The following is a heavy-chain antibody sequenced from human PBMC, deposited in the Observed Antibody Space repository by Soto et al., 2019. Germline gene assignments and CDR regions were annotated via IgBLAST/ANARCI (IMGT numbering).Heavy chain of an antibody. CDR1: GYTFTSYG. V-gene: IGHV1-18*01. J-gene: IGHJ6*02. CDR3: ARPFWSGYYQSDYYYYGMDV. Sequence: GASVKVSCKASGYTFTSYGISWVRQAPGQGLERMGWISAYNGNTNYAQKLQGRVTMTTDTSTSTAYMELRSLRSDDTAVYYCARPFWSGYYQSDYYYYGMDVWGQGTTVTVSS. CDR2: ISAYNGNT. D-gene: IGHD3-3*01.